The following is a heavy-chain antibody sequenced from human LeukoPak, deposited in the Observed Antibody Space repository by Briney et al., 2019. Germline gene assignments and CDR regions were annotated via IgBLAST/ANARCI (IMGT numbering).Heavy chain of an antibody. V-gene: IGHV4-31*03. Sequence: SETLSLTCTVSGGSISSGGYYWSWIRQHPGKGLEWIGDIYYSGSTYYNPSLKSRVTISVDTSKNQFSLKLSSVTAADTAVYYCARSGIAAAALDYWGQGTLVTVSS. CDR2: IYYSGST. CDR3: ARSGIAAAALDY. J-gene: IGHJ4*02. CDR1: GGSISSGGYY. D-gene: IGHD6-13*01.